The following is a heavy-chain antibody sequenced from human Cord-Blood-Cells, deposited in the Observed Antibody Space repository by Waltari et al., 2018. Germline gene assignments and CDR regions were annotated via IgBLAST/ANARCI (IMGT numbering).Heavy chain of an antibody. V-gene: IGHV4-39*01. CDR3: ARRHKYFDL. CDR2: IYYSGGT. D-gene: IGHD2-21*01. CDR1: GGSISSSSYY. Sequence: QLQLQESGPGLVKPSETLSLTCTVSGGSISSSSYYWGWIRQPPGKGREGIGSIYYSGGTYYHPSRKSRVTLSVDTYKTQFSLKLSSVTAADTAVYYCARRHKYFDLWGRGTLVTVSS. J-gene: IGHJ2*01.